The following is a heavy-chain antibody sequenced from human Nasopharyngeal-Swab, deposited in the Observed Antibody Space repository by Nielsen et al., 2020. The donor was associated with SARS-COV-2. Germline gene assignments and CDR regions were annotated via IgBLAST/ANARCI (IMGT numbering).Heavy chain of an antibody. J-gene: IGHJ6*02. CDR3: ASLAAAGSLYYYYGMDV. CDR1: GFTFSSYA. D-gene: IGHD6-13*01. V-gene: IGHV3-48*02. Sequence: GESLKISCAASGFTFSSYAMSWVRQAPGKGLEWVSYISSSSSTIYYADSVKGRFTISRDNAKNSLYLQMNSLRDEDTAVYYCASLAAAGSLYYYYGMDVWGQGTTVTVSS. CDR2: ISSSSSTI.